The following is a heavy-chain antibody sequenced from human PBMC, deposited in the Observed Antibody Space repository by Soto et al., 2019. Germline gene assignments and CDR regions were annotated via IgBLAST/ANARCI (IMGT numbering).Heavy chain of an antibody. CDR2: ISPYTGDT. CDR1: GYTFTDYG. J-gene: IGHJ5*02. V-gene: IGHV1-18*01. D-gene: IGHD6-19*01. Sequence: QVQLVQSGAEVKKPGASVKVSCKASGYTFTDYGISWVRQAPGQGLEWMGWISPYTGDTKYPQRLQGRVTVTAGICTSTAYMEPMSLKSEDTAVYYCAKTGGWNWFDPWGQGTLVSVSS. CDR3: AKTGGWNWFDP.